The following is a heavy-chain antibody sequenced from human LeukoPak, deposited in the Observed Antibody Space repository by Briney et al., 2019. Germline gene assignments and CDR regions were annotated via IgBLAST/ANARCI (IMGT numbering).Heavy chain of an antibody. D-gene: IGHD3-16*01. J-gene: IGHJ4*02. CDR3: XKTPWIGEYYFDY. Sequence: GGSLRLSCAASGFTFSSYAMTWVRQAPGKGLEWVSAISGSSGSTYYADSVKGRLTISRDNSQNTMYLQMKSRRAEDTAVYYCXKTPWIGEYYFDYWGQGPLVTVSS. CDR1: GFTFSSYA. CDR2: ISGSSGST. V-gene: IGHV3-23*01.